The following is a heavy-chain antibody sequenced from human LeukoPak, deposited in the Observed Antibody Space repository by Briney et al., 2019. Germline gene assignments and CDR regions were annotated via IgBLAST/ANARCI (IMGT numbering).Heavy chain of an antibody. J-gene: IGHJ3*02. D-gene: IGHD3-10*01. CDR3: ARGGDRYAFDI. V-gene: IGHV4-59*01. CDR2: IYYSGST. CDR1: GGSISSYY. Sequence: PSETLSLTCTVSGGSISSYYWSWIRQPPGKGLEWIGYIYYSGSTNYNPSLKSRVTISVNTSNNQFSLKLSSVTAADTAVYYCARGGDRYAFDIWGQGTMVTVSS.